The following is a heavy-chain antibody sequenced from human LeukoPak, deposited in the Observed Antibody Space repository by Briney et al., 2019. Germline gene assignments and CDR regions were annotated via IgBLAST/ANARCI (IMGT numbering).Heavy chain of an antibody. CDR1: GYTFTDYY. V-gene: IGHV1-2*02. Sequence: VASVKVSCKTSGYTFTDYYIDWVRQAPGQGLEWMGWINPNSGETTSAQKFQGRVTMTGDTSISTAYMELRRVTSDDTAVYYCARDRDYSNTERGFDYWGQGTLVTVSS. CDR3: ARDRDYSNTERGFDY. CDR2: INPNSGET. D-gene: IGHD4-11*01. J-gene: IGHJ4*02.